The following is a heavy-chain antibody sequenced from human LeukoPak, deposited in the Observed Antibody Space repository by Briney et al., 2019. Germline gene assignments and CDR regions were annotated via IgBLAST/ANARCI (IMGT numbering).Heavy chain of an antibody. J-gene: IGHJ6*03. V-gene: IGHV1-69*05. D-gene: IGHD6-13*01. CDR3: ARGLRIAAAITDYYMDV. Sequence: ASVKVSCKASAGTFSSYAISWVRQAPGQGLEWMGGIIPIFGTANYAQKFQGRVTITTDESTSTAYMELSSLRSEDTAVYYCARGLRIAAAITDYYMDVWGKGTTVTVSS. CDR1: AGTFSSYA. CDR2: IIPIFGTA.